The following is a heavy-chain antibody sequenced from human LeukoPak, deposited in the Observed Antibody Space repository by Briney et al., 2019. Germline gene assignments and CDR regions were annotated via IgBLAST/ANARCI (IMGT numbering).Heavy chain of an antibody. CDR2: FDPEDGEA. Sequence: ASVKVSCKVSGYTLTELSMHWVRQAPGKGLEWMGGFDPEDGEAIYAQKFQSRVTMTADTSTDTAYMELSSLRSEDTAVYYCATDPRITMVRGVMCYWGQGTLVTVSS. V-gene: IGHV1-24*01. CDR1: GYTLTELS. J-gene: IGHJ4*02. CDR3: ATDPRITMVRGVMCY. D-gene: IGHD3-10*01.